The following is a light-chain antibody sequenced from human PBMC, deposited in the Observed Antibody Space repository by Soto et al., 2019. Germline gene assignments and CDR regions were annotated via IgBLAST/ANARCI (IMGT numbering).Light chain of an antibody. CDR3: QQYYSYPIT. J-gene: IGKJ5*01. V-gene: IGKV1-39*01. Sequence: DIQMTQSPSPLSASVGDRVTITCRASQTISTYLNWYQQKPGKAPKLLIYGASSLQSGVPSRFSGSGSGTDFTLTISSLQPEDFGTYYCQQYYSYPITFGQGTRLEIK. CDR1: QTISTY. CDR2: GAS.